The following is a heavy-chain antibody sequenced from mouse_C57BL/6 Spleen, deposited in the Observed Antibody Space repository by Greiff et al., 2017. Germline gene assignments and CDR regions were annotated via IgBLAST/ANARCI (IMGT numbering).Heavy chain of an antibody. CDR1: GYAFSSSW. CDR2: IYPGDGDT. CDR3: ARGGYYFDY. J-gene: IGHJ2*01. Sequence: QVQLQQSGPELVKPGASVKISCKASGYAFSSSWMNWVKQRPGKGLEWIGRIYPGDGDTNYNGKFKGKATLTADKSSSTAYMQLSSLTSEDSAVYFCARGGYYFDYWGQGTTLTGSS. V-gene: IGHV1-82*01.